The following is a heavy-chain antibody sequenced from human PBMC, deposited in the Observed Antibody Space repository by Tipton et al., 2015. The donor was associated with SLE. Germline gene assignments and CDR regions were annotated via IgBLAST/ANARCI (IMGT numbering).Heavy chain of an antibody. CDR1: GFTFSDYY. V-gene: IGHV3-23*01. CDR3: ANLKIRVLSTATGGLDV. J-gene: IGHJ6*02. CDR2: ISGSGRMT. D-gene: IGHD1-1*01. Sequence: SLRLSCAASGFTFSDYYMSWVRQAPGKGLEWVSGISGSGRMTYYADSVKGRFTIFKDISKNTMYLQMNSLRVEDTAIYYCANLKIRVLSTATGGLDVWGQGTTVTVSS.